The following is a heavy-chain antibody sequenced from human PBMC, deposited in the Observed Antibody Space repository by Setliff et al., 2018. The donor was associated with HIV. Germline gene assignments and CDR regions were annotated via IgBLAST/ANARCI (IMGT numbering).Heavy chain of an antibody. V-gene: IGHV3-9*01. CDR1: GFTLDNYA. CDR2: ITWNRGTI. J-gene: IGHJ4*02. CDR3: AKGSRSYKAPLDY. Sequence: AGGSLRLSCAASGFTLDNYAMSWVRQRPGEGLEWVASITWNRGTIAYADSVKGRFAISRDDAKNSLHLQMNSLRPDDTAFYYCAKGSRSYKAPLDYWGQGILVTVSS. D-gene: IGHD1-1*01.